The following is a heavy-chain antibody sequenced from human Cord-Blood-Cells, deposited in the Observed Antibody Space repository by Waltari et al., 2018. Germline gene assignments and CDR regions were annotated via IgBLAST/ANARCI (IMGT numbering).Heavy chain of an antibody. V-gene: IGHV1-69*12. D-gene: IGHD6-13*01. CDR2: VLPICGKA. J-gene: IGHJ3*02. CDR1: GGTFSSYA. CDR3: ATLMGYSSSWYGAFDI. Sequence: QVQLVQSGAEVKKPGSSVKVSCKASGGTFSSYAISWVRQAPGQWLEWMGVVLPICGKANYAQKFQGRVPITADESTSTAYRELSSLRSEDTAVYYCATLMGYSSSWYGAFDIWGQGTMVTVSS.